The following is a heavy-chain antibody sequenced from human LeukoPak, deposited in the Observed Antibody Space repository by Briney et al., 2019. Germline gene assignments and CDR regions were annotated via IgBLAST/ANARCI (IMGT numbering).Heavy chain of an antibody. D-gene: IGHD3-9*01. CDR2: IYYSGST. V-gene: IGHV4-31*03. Sequence: SQTLSLTCTVSGGSISSGGYYWSWIRQHPGKGLEWIGYIYYSGSTYYNPSLKSRVTISVDTSKNQFSLKLSSVTAADTAVYYCARGPPKLRYFDWLSHHREEFDYWGQGTLVTVSS. J-gene: IGHJ4*02. CDR1: GGSISSGGYY. CDR3: ARGPPKLRYFDWLSHHREEFDY.